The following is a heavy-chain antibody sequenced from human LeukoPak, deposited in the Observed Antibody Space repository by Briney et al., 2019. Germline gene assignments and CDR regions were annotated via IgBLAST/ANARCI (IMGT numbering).Heavy chain of an antibody. V-gene: IGHV4-39*01. J-gene: IGHJ4*02. Sequence: PSETLSLTCTVSGGSIRSSSYYWGRIRQPPGKGLEWIGSIYYSGSTYYNPSLKSRVTISVDTSKNQFSLKLSSVTAADTAVYYCASGHIVVVPAAEAFDYWGQGTLVTVSS. CDR1: GGSIRSSSYY. D-gene: IGHD2-2*01. CDR3: ASGHIVVVPAAEAFDY. CDR2: IYYSGST.